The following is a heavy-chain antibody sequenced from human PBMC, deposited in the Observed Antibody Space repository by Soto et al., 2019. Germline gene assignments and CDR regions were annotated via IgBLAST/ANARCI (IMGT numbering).Heavy chain of an antibody. J-gene: IGHJ4*02. V-gene: IGHV3-30*18. CDR2: ISYDGSNK. CDR1: GFTFSSYG. Sequence: GGSLRLSCAASGFTFSSYGMHWVRQAPGKGLEWVAVISYDGSNKYYADSVKGRFTISRDNSKNTLYLQMNSLRAEDTAVYYCAKDSYYSSGRNLGYFDYWGQGTLVTVSS. CDR3: AKDSYYSSGRNLGYFDY. D-gene: IGHD6-19*01.